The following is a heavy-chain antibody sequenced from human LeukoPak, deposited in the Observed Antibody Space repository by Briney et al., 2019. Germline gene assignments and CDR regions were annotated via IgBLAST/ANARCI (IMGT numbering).Heavy chain of an antibody. J-gene: IGHJ4*02. V-gene: IGHV3-30*04. CDR3: ARVKDCSSTSCYNFDY. CDR1: GFTFSSYA. D-gene: IGHD2-2*01. Sequence: PGRSLRLSCAASGFTFSSYAMHRVRQAPGKGLEWVAVISYDGSNKYYADSVKGRFTISRDNSKNTLYLQMNSLRAEDTAVYYCARVKDCSSTSCYNFDYWGQGTLVTVYS. CDR2: ISYDGSNK.